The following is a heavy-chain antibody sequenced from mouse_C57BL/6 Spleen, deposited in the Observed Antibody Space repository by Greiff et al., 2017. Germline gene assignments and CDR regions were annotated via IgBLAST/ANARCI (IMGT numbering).Heavy chain of an antibody. V-gene: IGHV1-39*01. CDR3: ARGAYYSNYWYFDV. CDR2: INPNYGTT. CDR1: GYSFTDYN. J-gene: IGHJ1*03. Sequence: EVKLQESGPELVKPGASVKISCKASGYSFTDYNMNWVKQSNGKSLEWIGVINPNYGTTSYNQKFKGKATLTVDQSSSTAYMQLNSLTSEESAVYYCARGAYYSNYWYFDVWGTGTTVTVSS. D-gene: IGHD2-5*01.